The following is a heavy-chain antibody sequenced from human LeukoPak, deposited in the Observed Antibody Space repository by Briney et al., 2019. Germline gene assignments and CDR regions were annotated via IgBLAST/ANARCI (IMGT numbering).Heavy chain of an antibody. V-gene: IGHV3-66*01. J-gene: IGHJ4*02. CDR1: GFTVSNNY. CDR3: ARDRNTDFWSGYYTNYFDY. D-gene: IGHD3-3*01. Sequence: GGSLRLSCAASGFTVSNNYMSWVRQAPGKGLEWVSVIYSGGSTYYADSVKGRFTISRDNSKNTLYLQMNSLRAEDTAVYYCARDRNTDFWSGYYTNYFDYWGQGTLVTVSS. CDR2: IYSGGST.